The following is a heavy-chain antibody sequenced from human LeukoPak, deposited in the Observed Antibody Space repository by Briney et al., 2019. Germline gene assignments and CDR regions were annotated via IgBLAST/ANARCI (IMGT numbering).Heavy chain of an antibody. CDR3: ARVSSSGWQAYYYYYMDA. CDR2: INQSGSI. D-gene: IGHD6-19*01. Sequence: SETLSLTCTVSGGSISSSSYYWGWIRQPPGKGLEWIGEINQSGSINYKPSLKSRVTISLDTSKKQFSLKLTSVTAADTAVYYCARVSSSGWQAYYYYYMDAWGKGTTVTVSS. CDR1: GGSISSSSYY. V-gene: IGHV4-39*07. J-gene: IGHJ6*03.